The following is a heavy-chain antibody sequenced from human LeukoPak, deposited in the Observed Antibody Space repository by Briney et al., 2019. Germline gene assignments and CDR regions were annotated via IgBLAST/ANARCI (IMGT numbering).Heavy chain of an antibody. Sequence: GGSLRLSCAASGFTFSSYSMNWVGQAPGKGLEWVSYISSSSSTIYYADSVKGRFTISRDNAKNSLYLQMNSLRAEDTAVYYXAXEGXDIVATMSAFDIWGQGTMVTVSS. J-gene: IGHJ3*02. CDR3: AXEGXDIVATMSAFDI. V-gene: IGHV3-48*01. CDR2: ISSSSSTI. CDR1: GFTFSSYS. D-gene: IGHD5-12*01.